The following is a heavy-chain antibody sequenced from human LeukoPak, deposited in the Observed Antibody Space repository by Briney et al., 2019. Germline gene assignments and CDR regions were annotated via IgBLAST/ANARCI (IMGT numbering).Heavy chain of an antibody. D-gene: IGHD3-10*02. CDR1: GXSISSRSYY. CDR2: IFYSGST. CDR3: ARHPLKAYVSDWFDP. V-gene: IGHV4-39*01. J-gene: IGHJ5*02. Sequence: SETLSLTCTVSGXSISSRSYYWGWLRQPPGKGLESIASIFYSGSTYHNPSLKSRVTISVDTSKSQFSLKLSSVTAADTAVYFCARHPLKAYVSDWFDPWGQGTLVTVSS.